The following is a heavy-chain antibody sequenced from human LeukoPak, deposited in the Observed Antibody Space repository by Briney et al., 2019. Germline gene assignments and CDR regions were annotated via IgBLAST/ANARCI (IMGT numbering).Heavy chain of an antibody. CDR3: AREGVDTAMDY. J-gene: IGHJ4*02. CDR2: INPSGGST. D-gene: IGHD5-18*01. V-gene: IGHV1-46*01. CDR1: GYTFTSYY. Sequence: ASVKVSCKASGYTFTSYYMHWVRQAPGQGLEWMGIINPSGGSTSYAQKFQGRVTMTRDTSTSTVYMELSRLRSDDTAVYYCAREGVDTAMDYWGQGTLVTVSS.